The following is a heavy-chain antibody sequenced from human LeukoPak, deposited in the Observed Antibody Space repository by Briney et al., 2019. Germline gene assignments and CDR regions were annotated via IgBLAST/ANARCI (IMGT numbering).Heavy chain of an antibody. Sequence: ASVKVSCKASGGTFRSYGINWVRQAPGQGPEWMGVISPSGGSTIYAQKFKGRVTLTRDMSTSTDYLELSSLRSEYTAVYYCARDNSVRDEAWWFNPWGQGTLVTVSS. D-gene: IGHD5-24*01. CDR2: ISPSGGST. CDR1: GGTFRSYG. J-gene: IGHJ5*02. CDR3: ARDNSVRDEAWWFNP. V-gene: IGHV1-46*01.